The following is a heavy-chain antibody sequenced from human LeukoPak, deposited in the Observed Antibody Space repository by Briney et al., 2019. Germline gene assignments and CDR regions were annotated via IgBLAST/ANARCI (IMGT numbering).Heavy chain of an antibody. V-gene: IGHV3-74*01. CDR3: GYSTMSVAWFDP. CDR2: INSDGSST. D-gene: IGHD6-13*01. CDR1: GFTFRSYW. J-gene: IGHJ5*02. Sequence: GGSLRLSSAASGFTFRSYWMHRGGQSQGPVLVRVSRINSDGSSTSYADSVKGRFTISRDNAKNTLYLQMNSLRAEDTAVYYCGYSTMSVAWFDPWGQGTLVTVSS.